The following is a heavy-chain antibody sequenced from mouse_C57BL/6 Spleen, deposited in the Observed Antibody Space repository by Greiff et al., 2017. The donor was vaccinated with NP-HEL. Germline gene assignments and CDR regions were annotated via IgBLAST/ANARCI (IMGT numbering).Heavy chain of an antibody. Sequence: QVQLQQPGAELVRPGSSVKLSCKASGYTFTSYWMDWVKQRPGQGLEWIGNIYPSDSETHYNQKFKDKATLTVDKSSSTAYMQLSSLTSEDSAVYYCARWTAQAYDYFDYWGQGTTLTVSS. CDR1: GYTFTSYW. CDR2: IYPSDSET. J-gene: IGHJ2*01. D-gene: IGHD3-2*02. V-gene: IGHV1-61*01. CDR3: ARWTAQAYDYFDY.